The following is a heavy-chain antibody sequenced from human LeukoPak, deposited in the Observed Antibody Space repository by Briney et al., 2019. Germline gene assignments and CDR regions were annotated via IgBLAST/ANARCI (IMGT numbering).Heavy chain of an antibody. CDR1: GFTFSSYT. J-gene: IGHJ6*03. CDR2: IGTSSTTI. CDR3: ARFAAGGSYYYYMDV. Sequence: GGSLRLSYAASGFTFSSYTMNWVRQPPGKGLEWVSNIGTSSTTIYYADSVKGRFTISRDNAKNSLYLQTNSLRADDTAVYYCARFAAGGSYYYYMDVWGKGTTVTVSS. D-gene: IGHD6-25*01. V-gene: IGHV3-48*01.